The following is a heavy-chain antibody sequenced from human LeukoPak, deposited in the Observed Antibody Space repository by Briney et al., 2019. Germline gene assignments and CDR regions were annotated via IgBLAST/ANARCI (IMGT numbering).Heavy chain of an antibody. V-gene: IGHV4-34*01. CDR2: INHSGST. D-gene: IGHD3-3*01. CDR1: GGSFSGYY. J-gene: IGHJ5*02. Sequence: SETLSLTCAVYGGSFSGYYWSWIRQPPGKGLEWIGEINHSGSTNYNPSLKSRVTISVDTSKSQFSLKLSSVTAADTAVYYCAREGSTYYDFWSGYYTPNWFDPWGQGTLVTVSS. CDR3: AREGSTYYDFWSGYYTPNWFDP.